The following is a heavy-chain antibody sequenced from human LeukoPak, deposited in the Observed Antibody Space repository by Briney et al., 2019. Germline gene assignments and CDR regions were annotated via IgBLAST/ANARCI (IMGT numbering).Heavy chain of an antibody. D-gene: IGHD2-15*01. J-gene: IGHJ6*03. CDR2: THHSGTT. Sequence: SETLSLTCTVSGYSISSGSYWGWIRQPPGKGLEWIGSTHHSGTTYYNPSLKSRVTISIDTSKNQFSLMLSSVTAADTAVYYCARDGGGHSYYYYMDVWGKGTTVTISS. CDR1: GYSISSGSY. V-gene: IGHV4-38-2*02. CDR3: ARDGGGHSYYYYMDV.